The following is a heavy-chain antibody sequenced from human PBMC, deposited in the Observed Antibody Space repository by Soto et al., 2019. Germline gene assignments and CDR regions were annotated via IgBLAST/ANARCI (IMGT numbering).Heavy chain of an antibody. D-gene: IGHD3-16*01. Sequence: QVQLVESGGGVVQSGRSLRLSCAASGFTFSSYGIHWVRQAPGKGLEWVAFISYDGGNKYYADSVKGRFTISRDNPKNTPVLQLNSLIAEDMAVYYCAKVMITFGGKRYGLDVWGQGTTVTVFS. V-gene: IGHV3-30*18. CDR3: AKVMITFGGKRYGLDV. CDR1: GFTFSSYG. J-gene: IGHJ6*01. CDR2: ISYDGGNK.